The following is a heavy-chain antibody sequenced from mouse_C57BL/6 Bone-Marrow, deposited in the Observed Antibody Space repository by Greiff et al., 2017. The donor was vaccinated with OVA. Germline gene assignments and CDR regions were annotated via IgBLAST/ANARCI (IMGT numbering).Heavy chain of an antibody. Sequence: QVPLMESGAELVQPGASVKISCKASGYAFSSYWVNWVQQRPGRGLEWIGQIYPGDGDTNYNGKFKDKATLTADKSYSIAYMQLSSLTSEDSAVYFGARGAYWGQGTTLTVSS. J-gene: IGHJ2*01. CDR3: ARGAY. CDR2: IYPGDGDT. V-gene: IGHV1-80*01. CDR1: GYAFSSYW.